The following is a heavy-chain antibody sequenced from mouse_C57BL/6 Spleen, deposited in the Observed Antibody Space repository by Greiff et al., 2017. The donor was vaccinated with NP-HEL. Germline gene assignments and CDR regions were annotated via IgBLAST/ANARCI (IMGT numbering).Heavy chain of an antibody. D-gene: IGHD2-3*01. J-gene: IGHJ2*01. CDR3: ARRSAAFDGYLYDFDY. V-gene: IGHV1-50*01. CDR2: IDPSDSYT. CDR1: GYTFTSYW. Sequence: QVQLQQPGAELVKPGASVKLSCKASGYTFTSYWMQWVKQRPGQGLEWIGEIDPSDSYTNYNQKFKGKATLTVDTSSSTAYMQLSSLTSEDSAVYNCARRSAAFDGYLYDFDYWGQGTTLTVSS.